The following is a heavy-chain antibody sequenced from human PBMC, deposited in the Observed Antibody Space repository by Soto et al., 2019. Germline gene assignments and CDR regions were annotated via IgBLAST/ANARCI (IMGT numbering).Heavy chain of an antibody. CDR1: GGSISSGGYY. V-gene: IGHV4-31*03. CDR3: ARGLITGSQYSGGWYYFDS. D-gene: IGHD1-26*01. Sequence: SETLSLTCTVSGGSISSGGYYWSWIRQHPGKGLEWIGYIYYSGSTYYNPSLKSRVTISVDTSKNQFSLKLSSVTAADTAVYYCARGLITGSQYSGGWYYFDSWGQGTQVTV. CDR2: IYYSGST. J-gene: IGHJ4*02.